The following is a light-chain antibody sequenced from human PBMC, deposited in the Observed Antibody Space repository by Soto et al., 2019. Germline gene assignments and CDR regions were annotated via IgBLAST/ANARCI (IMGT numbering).Light chain of an antibody. Sequence: QSVLTQTPSVSGAPGQKITMSCTGSSSNIGAGYDVHWYQQLPGAAPRLLIYADNNRPSGVPDRFSASNSGTSASLAITGLKGEDEAVYYCHSYDTSLSGVIFGAGTKVTVL. CDR1: SSNIGAGYD. J-gene: IGLJ2*01. V-gene: IGLV1-40*01. CDR2: ADN. CDR3: HSYDTSLSGVI.